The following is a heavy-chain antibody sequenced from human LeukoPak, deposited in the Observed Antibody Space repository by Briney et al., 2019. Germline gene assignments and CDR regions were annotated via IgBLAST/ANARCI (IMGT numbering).Heavy chain of an antibody. J-gene: IGHJ4*02. V-gene: IGHV3-11*04. CDR3: AREAYYDFWSGNDY. CDR2: ISKNGRTI. D-gene: IGHD3-3*01. CDR1: GFTFRDYY. Sequence: GGSLRLSCSVSGFTFRDYYMSWIRQAPGKGLEWVSYISKNGRTIDYADSVKGRFTVSRDNAKNSLYLQMNNLRAEDTAVYYCAREAYYDFWSGNDYWGQGTLVTVSS.